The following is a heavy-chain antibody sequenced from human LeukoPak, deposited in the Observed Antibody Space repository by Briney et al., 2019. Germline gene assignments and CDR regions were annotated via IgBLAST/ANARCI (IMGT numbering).Heavy chain of an antibody. D-gene: IGHD1-7*01. V-gene: IGHV3-74*01. J-gene: IGHJ4*02. CDR1: GFTFSNYW. CDR3: ARAHNWKYGSFDF. Sequence: GGSLRLSCAASGFTFSNYWMHWVRQAPGKGLVWVSRINSDGINTSYADSVKGRFTISRDNAKNSLYLQMNSLRAEDTAVYYCARAHNWKYGSFDFWGQGTLVTVSS. CDR2: INSDGINT.